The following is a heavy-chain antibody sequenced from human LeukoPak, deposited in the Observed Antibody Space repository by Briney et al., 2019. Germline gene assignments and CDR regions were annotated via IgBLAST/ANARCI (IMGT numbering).Heavy chain of an antibody. CDR3: ARRAGGVSYYYFDS. Sequence: GESLKISCKGSGYSFVNYWIAWVRQMPGQGLEWMGIIYPGDSDTTYNTSFQGQVTISADKSTNTAYLQWNSLKASDTAMYYCARRAGGVSYYYFDSWGPGTQVAVAS. V-gene: IGHV5-51*01. J-gene: IGHJ4*02. CDR1: GYSFVNYW. D-gene: IGHD2-21*02. CDR2: IYPGDSDT.